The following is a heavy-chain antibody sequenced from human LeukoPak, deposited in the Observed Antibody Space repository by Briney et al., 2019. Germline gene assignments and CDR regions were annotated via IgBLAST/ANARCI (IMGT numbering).Heavy chain of an antibody. D-gene: IGHD3-22*01. J-gene: IGHJ4*02. CDR3: ARVNYYDSSGYTWFDY. Sequence: SVKVSCKTSGGDLSNYSISWVRQAPGQGLEWMGGIIPIFGTANYAQKFQGRVTITTDESTSTAYMELSSLRSEDTAVYYCARVNYYDSSGYTWFDYWGQGTLVTVSS. CDR2: IIPIFGTA. V-gene: IGHV1-69*05. CDR1: GGDLSNYS.